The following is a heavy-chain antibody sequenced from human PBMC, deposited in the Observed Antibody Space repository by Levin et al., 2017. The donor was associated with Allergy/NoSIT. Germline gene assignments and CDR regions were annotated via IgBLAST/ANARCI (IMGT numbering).Heavy chain of an antibody. V-gene: IGHV5-51*01. CDR2: IYPGDSDT. CDR1: GYSFTSYW. J-gene: IGHJ6*02. Sequence: GESLKISCKGSGYSFTSYWIAWVRQMPGKGLEWMGIIYPGDSDTRYSPSFQGQVTISADKSISTAYLQWSSLKASDTAMYYCARSDRSTNYYYYDAMDVWGQGTTVTVSS. CDR3: ARSDRSTNYYYYDAMDV.